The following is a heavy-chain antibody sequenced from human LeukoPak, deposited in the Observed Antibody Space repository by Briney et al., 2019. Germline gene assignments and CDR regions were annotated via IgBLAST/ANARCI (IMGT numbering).Heavy chain of an antibody. CDR2: INTYNGNT. D-gene: IGHD3-10*01. CDR1: GYNFISYA. V-gene: IGHV1-18*01. Sequence: GAAVKVSCKSSGYNFISYAISWVRQPPGQGIEWMGWINTYNGNTNYAQNYQGRVTMTTDTSTSTAYMELRRLRSDETAVYYCAREEYYGAGSYPHFDYWGKGTLVTVSS. CDR3: AREEYYGAGSYPHFDY. J-gene: IGHJ4*02.